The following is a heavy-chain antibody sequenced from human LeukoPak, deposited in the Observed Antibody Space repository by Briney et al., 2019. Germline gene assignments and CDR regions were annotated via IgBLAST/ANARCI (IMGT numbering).Heavy chain of an antibody. D-gene: IGHD4-17*01. Sequence: GGSLRLSCTASGFTFGDYAMSWFRQAPGKGLEWVGFIRSKAYGGTTEYAASVKGRFTISRDDSKSIAYLQMNSLKTEDTAVYYCAKDHRGNYGDYVFDYWGQGTLVTVSS. CDR1: GFTFGDYA. V-gene: IGHV3-49*03. CDR3: AKDHRGNYGDYVFDY. J-gene: IGHJ4*02. CDR2: IRSKAYGGTT.